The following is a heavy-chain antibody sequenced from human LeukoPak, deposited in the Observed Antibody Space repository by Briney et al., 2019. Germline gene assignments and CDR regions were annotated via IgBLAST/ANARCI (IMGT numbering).Heavy chain of an antibody. D-gene: IGHD3-22*01. Sequence: GGSLRLSCAASGFTFDDYAMHWVRHAPGQGLEWVSLISGDGGSTYYADSVKGRFTISRDNSKNSLYLQMNSLRTEDTALYYCAKDWGAYYDSSGFYSGDFDYWGQGTLVTVSS. V-gene: IGHV3-43*02. CDR3: AKDWGAYYDSSGFYSGDFDY. CDR1: GFTFDDYA. J-gene: IGHJ4*02. CDR2: ISGDGGST.